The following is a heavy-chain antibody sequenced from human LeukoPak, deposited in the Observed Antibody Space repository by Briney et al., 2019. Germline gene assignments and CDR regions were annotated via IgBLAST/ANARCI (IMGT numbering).Heavy chain of an antibody. J-gene: IGHJ4*02. D-gene: IGHD3-10*01. CDR3: ARELYGSGSPIDY. CDR2: ISSSSSYI. CDR1: GFTFSSYS. V-gene: IGHV3-21*01. Sequence: PGGSLRLSCAASGFTFSSYSMNWVRQAPGKGLEWVLSISSSSSYIYYADSVKGRFTISRDNAKNSLYLQMNSLRAEDTAVYYCARELYGSGSPIDYWGQGTLVTVSS.